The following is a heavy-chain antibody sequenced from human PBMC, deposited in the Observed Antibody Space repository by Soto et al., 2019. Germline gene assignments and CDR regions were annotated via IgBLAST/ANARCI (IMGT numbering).Heavy chain of an antibody. CDR3: ARGIRNYYGVDV. J-gene: IGHJ6*02. CDR2: ISGFNGNT. CDR1: GYTFSNYG. V-gene: IGHV1-18*01. Sequence: ASVKVSCKASGYTFSNYGISWVRQAPGQGLEWMGWISGFNGNTNYAQKFQGRVTMSTDTSTSTAYMELRSLRSDDTAVYYCARGIRNYYGVDVWGQGTTVTVSS.